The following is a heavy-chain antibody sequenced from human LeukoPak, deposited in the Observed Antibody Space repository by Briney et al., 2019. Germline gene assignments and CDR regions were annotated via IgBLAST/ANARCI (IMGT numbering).Heavy chain of an antibody. CDR3: ARATGYYDSSGYY. CDR1: GFTFSSYS. Sequence: PGGSLRLSCAASGFTFSSYSMNWVRQAPGKGLEWVSSISSSSSYIYYADSVKGRFTISRDNAKNSLYLQMNSLRAEDTAVYYCARATGYYDSSGYYWGQGTLVTVSS. D-gene: IGHD3-22*01. CDR2: ISSSSSYI. J-gene: IGHJ4*02. V-gene: IGHV3-21*01.